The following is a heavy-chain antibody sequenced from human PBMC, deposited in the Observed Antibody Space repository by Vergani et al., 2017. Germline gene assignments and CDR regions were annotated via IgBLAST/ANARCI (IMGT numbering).Heavy chain of an antibody. CDR1: GDSISSGNYY. Sequence: QVQLQESGPGLLKPSQTLSLTCSVAGDSISSGNYYWNWTRPPAGKGLEWMGRIYSSGSTSYNPSIKSRITMSLDTSKNQFSLSLSSVTATDTAVYYCARWSFLTAFDNWGQGTVVTVSS. V-gene: IGHV4-61*02. J-gene: IGHJ3*02. CDR3: ARWSFLTAFDN. CDR2: IYSSGST. D-gene: IGHD1-26*01.